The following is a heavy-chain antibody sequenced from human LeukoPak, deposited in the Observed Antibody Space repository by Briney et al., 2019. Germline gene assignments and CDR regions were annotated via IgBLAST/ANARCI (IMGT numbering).Heavy chain of an antibody. CDR2: IYTSGST. V-gene: IGHV4-4*07. D-gene: IGHD3-16*02. J-gene: IGHJ6*03. CDR3: ARAPLSSALLHNANYTALYYYYYMDV. Sequence: TETLSLTCTVSGGSISSYYWSWIRQPAGKGLEWIGRIYTSGSTNYNPSLKSRVTMSVDTSKNQFSLKLSSVTAADTAVYYCARAPLSSALLHNANYTALYYYYYMDVWGKGTTVTVSS. CDR1: GGSISSYY.